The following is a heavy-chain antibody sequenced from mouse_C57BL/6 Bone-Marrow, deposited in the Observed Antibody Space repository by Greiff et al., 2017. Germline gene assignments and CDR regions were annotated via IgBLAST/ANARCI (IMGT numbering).Heavy chain of an antibody. CDR3: ARDAPITTVVANYANDY. V-gene: IGHV7-1*01. Sequence: EVKVVESGGGLVQSGRSLRLSCATSGFTFSDFYMEWVRQAPGKGLEWIAASRNKANDYTTEYSASVKGRFIVSRDTSQCILYLQMNDMRAEETASYYCARDAPITTVVANYANDYWGQGTSVTVSS. D-gene: IGHD1-1*01. CDR1: GFTFSDFY. CDR2: SRNKANDYTT. J-gene: IGHJ4*01.